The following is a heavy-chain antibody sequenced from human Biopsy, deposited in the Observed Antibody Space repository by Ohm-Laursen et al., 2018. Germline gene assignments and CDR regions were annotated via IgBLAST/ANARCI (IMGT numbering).Heavy chain of an antibody. CDR2: INWNSDII. D-gene: IGHD7-27*01. CDR1: GFNFNDYG. Sequence: SLRLSCSASGFNFNDYGMHWVRHAPGKGLERVAGINWNSDIIGYVDSVRGRFTVSRDNGKNSLFLQMNSLRPDDTALYYCAKASNWGFEGKAFDIWGHGTMVTVSS. J-gene: IGHJ3*02. CDR3: AKASNWGFEGKAFDI. V-gene: IGHV3-9*01.